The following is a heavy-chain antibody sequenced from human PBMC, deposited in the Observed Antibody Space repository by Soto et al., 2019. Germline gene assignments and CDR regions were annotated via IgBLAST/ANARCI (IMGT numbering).Heavy chain of an antibody. J-gene: IGHJ4*02. CDR2: IYPGGNT. V-gene: IGHV4-30-2*01. CDR3: GRLVGVAITP. D-gene: IGHD2-15*01. CDR1: GGSISIGHDP. Sequence: TLSLTSAVSGGSISIGHDPWTWLRQPPGKGLEWIGYIYPGGNTYYSPSLKSRVTIALDTSKSLVSLRLNSVTAADTAVYYCGRLVGVAITPGGKGTLVTVSS.